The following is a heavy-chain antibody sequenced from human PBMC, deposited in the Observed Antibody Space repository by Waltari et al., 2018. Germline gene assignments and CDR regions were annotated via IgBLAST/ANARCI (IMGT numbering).Heavy chain of an antibody. V-gene: IGHV4-59*01. CDR2: YSGN. CDR1: GGSISSYY. CDR3: ARSYTVTTSPIAGY. D-gene: IGHD4-17*01. Sequence: QVQLQQSGPGLVKPSETLSLTCTVFGGSISSYYWSWIRQPPGKGLEWIGYSGNKYNPSLKSRVTISQDASKNHFSLKLRALTAAYTAVYYCARSYTVTTSPIAGYWRQGTLVTVSS. J-gene: IGHJ4*02.